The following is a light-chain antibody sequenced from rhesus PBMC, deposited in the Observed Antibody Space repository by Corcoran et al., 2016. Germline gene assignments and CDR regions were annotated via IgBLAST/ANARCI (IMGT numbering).Light chain of an antibody. V-gene: IGKV1-18*01. CDR2: AAS. Sequence: DIQMTQSPSSLSASVGDKVTITCRASQGISSWLAWYQQQPGKAPKLLIYAASSLQSGVPTRFSVIGSGKDYTLTISSLQPEDFATEYCQQGYNTPHSFGQGTKVEIK. J-gene: IGKJ2*01. CDR3: QQGYNTPHS. CDR1: QGISSW.